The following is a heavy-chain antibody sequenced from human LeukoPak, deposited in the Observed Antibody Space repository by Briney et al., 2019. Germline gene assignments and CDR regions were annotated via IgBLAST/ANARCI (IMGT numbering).Heavy chain of an antibody. V-gene: IGHV4-39*07. J-gene: IGHJ2*01. CDR1: GGSISSSTYY. CDR3: ARRFTVFSYDSSGYELQVDWYFDL. CDR2: IYYSGKI. D-gene: IGHD3-22*01. Sequence: PSETLSFTCTVSGGSISSSTYYWGWIRQPPGKGLEWIGSIYYSGKIDYNPSLKSRVTFSVDTSKNQFSLKLSSVTAADTAVYYCARRFTVFSYDSSGYELQVDWYFDLWGRGTLVTVSS.